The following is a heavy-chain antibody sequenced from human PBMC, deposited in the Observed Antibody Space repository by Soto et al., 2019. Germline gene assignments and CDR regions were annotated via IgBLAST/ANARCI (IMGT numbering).Heavy chain of an antibody. V-gene: IGHV3-30*18. CDR3: AKDIGSSSWYWSATLDY. D-gene: IGHD6-13*01. CDR1: GFTFSSYG. CDR2: VSYDGSNK. J-gene: IGHJ4*02. Sequence: QVQLVESGGGVVQPGRPLRLSCAASGFTFSSYGMHWVRQAPGKGLEWVAVVSYDGSNKYYADSVKGRFTISRDNSKSTLYLQMNSLRAEDTAVYYCAKDIGSSSWYWSATLDYWGQGTLVNVSS.